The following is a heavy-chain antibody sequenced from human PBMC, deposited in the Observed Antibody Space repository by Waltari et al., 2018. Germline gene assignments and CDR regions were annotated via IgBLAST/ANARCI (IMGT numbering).Heavy chain of an antibody. CDR1: GGSISSSSYY. J-gene: IGHJ4*02. CDR3: AREVDSSSWVDY. V-gene: IGHV4-39*07. CDR2: IYYSGST. D-gene: IGHD6-6*01. Sequence: QLQLQESGPGLVKPSETLSLTCTVSGGSISSSSYYWGWIRQPPGKGLEWIGSIYYSGSTYYNPSLRSRVTISVDTSKNQFSLKLSSVTAADTAVYYCAREVDSSSWVDYWGQGTLVTVSS.